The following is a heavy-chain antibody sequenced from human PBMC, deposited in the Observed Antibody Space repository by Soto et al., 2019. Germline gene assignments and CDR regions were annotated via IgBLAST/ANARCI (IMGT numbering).Heavy chain of an antibody. CDR1: GYTFSNFG. CDR2: ISPNSEKT. J-gene: IGHJ5*02. D-gene: IGHD6-19*01. V-gene: IGHV1-18*01. Sequence: GASVKVSCKASGYTFSNFGISWVRQAPGEGLQWMGWISPNSEKTKIAQRFQGRVTMTTDTSTSTAYMELRSLRSDDTAVYYCARDLGSGWYNWFDPWGQGTLVTVSS. CDR3: ARDLGSGWYNWFDP.